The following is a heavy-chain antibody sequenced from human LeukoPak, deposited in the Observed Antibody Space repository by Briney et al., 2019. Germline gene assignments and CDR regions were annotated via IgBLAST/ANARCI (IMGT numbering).Heavy chain of an antibody. CDR1: GGSISSSSYY. J-gene: IGHJ5*02. D-gene: IGHD3-10*01. Sequence: SETLSLTCTVSGGSISSSSYYWGWIRQPPGTGLEWIGSICYSGSTYYNPSLKSRVTISVDTSKNQFSLKLSSVTAADTAVYYCARHYYGSGSYYPPPNWFDPWGQGTLVTVSS. CDR3: ARHYYGSGSYYPPPNWFDP. CDR2: ICYSGST. V-gene: IGHV4-39*01.